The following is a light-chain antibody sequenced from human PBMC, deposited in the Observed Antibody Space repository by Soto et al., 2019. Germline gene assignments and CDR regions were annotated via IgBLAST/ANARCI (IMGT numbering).Light chain of an antibody. J-gene: IGLJ1*01. Sequence: PVLTHPGSVSGSPGQSITISCTGTSSDAGGYNYVSWYQQHPGKAPKLMIYDVSNRPSGVSNRFSGSKSGNTASLTISGLQAEDEANYYCSSYTSSSYNYVFGTGTKVTVL. CDR1: SSDAGGYNY. CDR3: SSYTSSSYNYV. V-gene: IGLV2-14*01. CDR2: DVS.